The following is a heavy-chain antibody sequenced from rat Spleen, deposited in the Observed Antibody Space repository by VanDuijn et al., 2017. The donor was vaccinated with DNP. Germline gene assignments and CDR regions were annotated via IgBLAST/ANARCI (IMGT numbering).Heavy chain of an antibody. V-gene: IGHV5-25*01. CDR3: ARGSSSIYWYFDF. Sequence: EVQLVESGGGLVQPGRSMKLSCAASGFTFSNYYMAWVRQAPTKGLEWVAAISTGGGNTYYRDSVKGRFTISRDDAKSSLYLQMNSLKSEETATYYCARGSSSIYWYFDFWGPGTMVTVSS. J-gene: IGHJ1*01. D-gene: IGHD1-2*01. CDR1: GFTFSNYY. CDR2: ISTGGGNT.